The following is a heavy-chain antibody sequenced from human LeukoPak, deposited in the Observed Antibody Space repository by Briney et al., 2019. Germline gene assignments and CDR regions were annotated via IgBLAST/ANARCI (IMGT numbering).Heavy chain of an antibody. D-gene: IGHD2-2*01. V-gene: IGHV3-30*03. CDR3: ALRGPGDAFDI. J-gene: IGHJ3*02. Sequence: GRSLRLSCAASGFTFSSYGMHWVRQAPGKGLEWVAVISYDGSNKYYADSVKGRFTISRDNSKNMLYLQMNSLRAEDTAVYYCALRGPGDAFDIWGQGTMVTVSS. CDR2: ISYDGSNK. CDR1: GFTFSSYG.